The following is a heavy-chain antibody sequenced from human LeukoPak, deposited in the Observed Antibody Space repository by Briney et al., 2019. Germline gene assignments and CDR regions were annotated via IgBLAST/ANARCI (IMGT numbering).Heavy chain of an antibody. CDR2: INPYSGGT. CDR3: ARERAYYYDSSGWFDP. D-gene: IGHD3-22*01. Sequence: GASVKVSCKASGYTFSDYYLHWLRQAPGQGLEWMGWINPYSGGTNYAQKFQGRVTMTRDTSASTAYMELSSLRSEDMAVYYCARERAYYYDSSGWFDPWGQGTLVTVSS. J-gene: IGHJ5*02. CDR1: GYTFSDYY. V-gene: IGHV1-2*02.